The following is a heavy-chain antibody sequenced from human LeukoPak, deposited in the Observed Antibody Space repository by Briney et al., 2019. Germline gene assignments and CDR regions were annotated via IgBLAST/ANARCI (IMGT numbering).Heavy chain of an antibody. CDR3: AKAGGSGSYFDY. CDR2: ISYDGSNK. J-gene: IGHJ4*02. Sequence: HSGGSLRLSCAASGFTFSSYGMHWVRQAPGKGLEWVAVISYDGSNKYYADSVKGRFTISRDNSKNTLYLQMNSLRAEDTAVYYCAKAGGSGSYFDYWGQGTLVTVSS. V-gene: IGHV3-30*18. CDR1: GFTFSSYG. D-gene: IGHD1-26*01.